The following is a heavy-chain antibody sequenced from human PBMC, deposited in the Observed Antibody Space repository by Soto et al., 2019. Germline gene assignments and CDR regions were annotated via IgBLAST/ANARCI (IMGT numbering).Heavy chain of an antibody. D-gene: IGHD3-22*01. CDR1: GYSFTNFH. V-gene: IGHV1-46*01. CDR2: IDPSGGST. CDR3: AREVIGHDNYETIGYYLAH. Sequence: QVQLSQFGAEVKKPGASVKVSCKASGYSFTNFHIHWVRQAPGQGLEWMGMIDPSGGSTRDAQRPQGRHTMTRAASTSTVYMALRSLTSEDTAVYYCAREVIGHDNYETIGYYLAHWGQGTLVTVSS. J-gene: IGHJ4*02.